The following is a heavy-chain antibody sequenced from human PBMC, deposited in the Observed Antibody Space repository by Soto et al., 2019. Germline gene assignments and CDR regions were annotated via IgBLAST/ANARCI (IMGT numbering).Heavy chain of an antibody. V-gene: IGHV4-61*01. D-gene: IGHD3-3*01. Sequence: QVQLQESGPGLVKPSETLSLTCTVSGGSVSSGSYYWSWIRQPPGKGLEWIGYIYYSGSTNYNPSLKSRVTISVDTSKNQFSLKLSSVTAADTAVYYCARKTYYDFWSGGDDYWGQGTLVTASS. CDR3: ARKTYYDFWSGGDDY. CDR2: IYYSGST. J-gene: IGHJ4*02. CDR1: GGSVSSGSYY.